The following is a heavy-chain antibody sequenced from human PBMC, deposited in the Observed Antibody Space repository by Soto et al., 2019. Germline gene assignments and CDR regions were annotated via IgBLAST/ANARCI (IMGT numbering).Heavy chain of an antibody. V-gene: IGHV4-59*08. CDR3: ARGYFDWLQFDY. Sequence: SETLSLTCTVSGGSISSYYWSWIRQPPGKGLEWIGYIYYSGSTNYNPSLKSRVTISVDTSKNQFSLKLSSVTAAYTAVYYCARGYFDWLQFDYWGQGTLVTVSS. D-gene: IGHD3-9*01. CDR2: IYYSGST. CDR1: GGSISSYY. J-gene: IGHJ4*02.